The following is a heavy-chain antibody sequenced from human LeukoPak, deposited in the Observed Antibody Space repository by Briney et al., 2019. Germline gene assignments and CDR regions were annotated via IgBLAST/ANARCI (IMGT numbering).Heavy chain of an antibody. J-gene: IGHJ4*02. CDR1: GGSFSGYY. CDR2: INHSGST. D-gene: IGHD1-26*01. V-gene: IGHV4-34*01. CDR3: ARGLVGATPFDY. Sequence: SGTPSLTCAVYGGSFSGYYWSWIRQPPGKGLEWIGEINHSGSTNYNPSLKSRVTISVDTSKNQFSLKLSSVTAADTAVYYCARGLVGATPFDYWGQGTLVTVSS.